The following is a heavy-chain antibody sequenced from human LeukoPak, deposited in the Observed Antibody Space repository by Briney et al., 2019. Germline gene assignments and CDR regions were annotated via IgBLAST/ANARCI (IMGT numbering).Heavy chain of an antibody. CDR1: GYTFTSYL. D-gene: IGHD3-3*01. V-gene: IGHV1-3*01. CDR2: INVGNDNT. Sequence: ASVKVSCKASGYTFTSYLIHWVRQAPGQRLEWMGWINVGNDNTKYSQNFQGRVTITRDTSASTAYMELSSLRSEDTAVYYCARVRRFLEWFGSFDYWGQGTLVTVSS. J-gene: IGHJ4*02. CDR3: ARVRRFLEWFGSFDY.